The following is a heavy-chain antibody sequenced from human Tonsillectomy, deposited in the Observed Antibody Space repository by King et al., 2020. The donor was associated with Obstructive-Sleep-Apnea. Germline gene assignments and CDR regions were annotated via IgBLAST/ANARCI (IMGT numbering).Heavy chain of an antibody. CDR3: AKGVQVAARPRIDY. D-gene: IGHD6-6*01. Sequence: VQLVESGGGVVQPGRSLRLSCAASGFTFSSYGMHWVRQAPGKGLEWVAVIAYDGSIKYYADSVKGRFTISRDNSKNTLYLQMTSLRAEDTAVYYCAKGVQVAARPRIDYWGQGTLVTVSS. CDR1: GFTFSSYG. CDR2: IAYDGSIK. V-gene: IGHV3-30*18. J-gene: IGHJ4*02.